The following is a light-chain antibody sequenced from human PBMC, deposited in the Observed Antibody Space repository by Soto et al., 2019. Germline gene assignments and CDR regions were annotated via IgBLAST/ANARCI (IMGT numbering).Light chain of an antibody. J-gene: IGKJ1*01. CDR3: QQRSNWPRT. Sequence: EVVIRQSPATPSVSPGERATPSRRATQSVSSYLAWYQQKPGQAPRLLIYDASNRATGIPARFSGSGSGTDFTLTISSLEPEDFAVYYCQQRSNWPRTFGQGTKVDIK. V-gene: IGKV3-11*01. CDR2: DAS. CDR1: QSVSSY.